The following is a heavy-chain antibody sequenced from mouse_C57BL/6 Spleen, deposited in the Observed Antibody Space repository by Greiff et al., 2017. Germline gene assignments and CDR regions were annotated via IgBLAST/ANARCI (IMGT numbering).Heavy chain of an antibody. V-gene: IGHV2-5*01. CDR3: AKKATTDEYWYFDV. J-gene: IGHJ1*03. CDR1: GFSLTSYG. D-gene: IGHD1-1*01. Sequence: QVQLQQSGPGLVQPSQSLSITCTVSGFSLTSYGVHWVRQSPGKGLEWLGVIWRGGSTDYNAAFMSRLSITKDNAKSPVFFKMNSLQADDTAIYYCAKKATTDEYWYFDVWGTGTTVTVSS. CDR2: IWRGGST.